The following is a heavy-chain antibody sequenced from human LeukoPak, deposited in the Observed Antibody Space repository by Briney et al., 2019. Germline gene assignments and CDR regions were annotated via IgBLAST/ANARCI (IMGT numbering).Heavy chain of an antibody. CDR3: ARERNYYDSSGYYYYPY. D-gene: IGHD3-22*01. CDR1: GGTFSSYA. J-gene: IGHJ4*02. Sequence: ASVKVSCKASGGTFSSYAISWVRQAPGQGFEWMGGIIPIFGTANYAQKFQGRVTITADESTSTAYMELSSLRSEDTAVYYCARERNYYDSSGYYYYPYWGQGTLVTVSS. CDR2: IIPIFGTA. V-gene: IGHV1-69*01.